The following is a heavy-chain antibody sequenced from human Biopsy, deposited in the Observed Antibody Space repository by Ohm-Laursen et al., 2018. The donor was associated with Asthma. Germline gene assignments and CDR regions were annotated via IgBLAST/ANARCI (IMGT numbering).Heavy chain of an antibody. CDR1: GFTFDDYG. D-gene: IGHD2-21*01. J-gene: IGHJ4*02. CDR3: AKATLGDIGKDY. Sequence: SLRLSCSASGFTFDDYGMHWVRQAPGKGLEWVSGISWNSGSIGYADSVKGRFTVSRDNAKNSLYLQMNSLRVEDTALYYCAKATLGDIGKDYWGQGTLVTVSS. V-gene: IGHV3-9*01. CDR2: ISWNSGSI.